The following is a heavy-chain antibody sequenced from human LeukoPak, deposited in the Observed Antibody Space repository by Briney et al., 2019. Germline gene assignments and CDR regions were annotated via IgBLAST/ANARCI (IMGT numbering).Heavy chain of an antibody. CDR2: INHSGST. CDR1: GGSFSGYY. J-gene: IGHJ4*02. CDR3: ARGRCFLLFIL. Sequence: PSETLSLTCAVYGGSFSGYYWSWIRQPPGKGLEWIGEINHSGSTNYNPSLKSRVTISVDTSKNQFSLKLSSVTAADTAVYYCARGRCFLLFILWGQGTLVTVSS. V-gene: IGHV4-34*01. D-gene: IGHD2-21*01.